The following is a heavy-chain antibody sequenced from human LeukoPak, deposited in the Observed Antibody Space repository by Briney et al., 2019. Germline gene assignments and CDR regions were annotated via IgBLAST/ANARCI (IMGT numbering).Heavy chain of an antibody. J-gene: IGHJ6*02. CDR1: GFTVSSNY. Sequence: PGGSLRLSCAASGFTVSSNYMSWVRQAPGKGLEWVSVIYSGGSTYYADSVKGRFTISRDNPKNTLYLQMNSLRAEDTAVYYCARDPPARDYGDHVGMDVWGQGTTVTVSS. CDR3: ARDPPARDYGDHVGMDV. V-gene: IGHV3-53*01. D-gene: IGHD4-17*01. CDR2: IYSGGST.